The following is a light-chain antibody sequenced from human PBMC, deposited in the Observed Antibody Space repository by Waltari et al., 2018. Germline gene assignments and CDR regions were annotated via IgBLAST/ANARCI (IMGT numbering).Light chain of an antibody. CDR3: QQHVTSPLT. CDR2: STS. V-gene: IGKV3-20*01. CDR1: QSVNSGY. Sequence: IVLTQSPGTLSLSPGERATLSCRASQSVNSGYFAWYQQKPGQAPRLLIYSTSTRATGIPDRFSGSGSGTDFTLTISRLEHEDFAVYYCQQHVTSPLTFGAGTKVEIK. J-gene: IGKJ4*01.